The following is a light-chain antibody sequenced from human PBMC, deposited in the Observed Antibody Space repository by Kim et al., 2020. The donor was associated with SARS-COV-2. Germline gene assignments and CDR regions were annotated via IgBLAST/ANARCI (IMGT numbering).Light chain of an antibody. V-gene: IGKV3-20*01. CDR2: GAS. J-gene: IGKJ4*01. CDR3: QQYGSSPLT. Sequence: LSPGERATHTCRASQSVSSSYLAWYQQKPGQAPRLLIYGASSRATGIPDRFSGSGSGTDFTLTISRLEPEDFAVYYCQQYGSSPLTFGGGTKLEI. CDR1: QSVSSSY.